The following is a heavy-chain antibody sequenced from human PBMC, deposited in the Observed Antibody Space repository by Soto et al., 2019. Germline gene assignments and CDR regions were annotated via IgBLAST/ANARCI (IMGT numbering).Heavy chain of an antibody. CDR1: GFTFDDYA. D-gene: IGHD4-17*01. CDR3: AKDMHDYGDYVSPDY. J-gene: IGHJ4*02. Sequence: EVQLVESGGGLVQPGRSLRLSCAASGFTFDDYAMHWVRQAPGKGLEWVSGISWNSGSIGYADSVKGRFTISRDNAKNSLYLQMNGLRAEDTALYYCAKDMHDYGDYVSPDYWGQGTLVTVSS. CDR2: ISWNSGSI. V-gene: IGHV3-9*01.